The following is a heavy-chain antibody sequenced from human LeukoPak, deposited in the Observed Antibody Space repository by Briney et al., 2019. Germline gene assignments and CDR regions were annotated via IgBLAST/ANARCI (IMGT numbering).Heavy chain of an antibody. Sequence: GGSLRLSCAASGFTFSSYAMSWVRQAPGKGLEWVSVIYSGGSTYYADSVKGRFTISRDNSKNTLYLQMNSLRAEDTAVYYCARLGIVGAAVDYWGQGTLVTVSS. CDR2: IYSGGST. V-gene: IGHV3-66*01. J-gene: IGHJ4*02. D-gene: IGHD1-26*01. CDR3: ARLGIVGAAVDY. CDR1: GFTFSSYA.